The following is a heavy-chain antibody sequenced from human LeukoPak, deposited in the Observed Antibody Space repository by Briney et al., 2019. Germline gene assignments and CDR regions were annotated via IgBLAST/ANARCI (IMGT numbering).Heavy chain of an antibody. D-gene: IGHD2-15*01. CDR2: MSYDGSNK. V-gene: IGHV3-30*04. J-gene: IGHJ4*02. CDR1: GFTFDIYA. CDR3: ARDQVELCSSGSCYVIDN. Sequence: GGSLRLSCAASGFTFDIYAMHWVRQAPGKGVEWVTDMSYDGSNKYYADSVKGRFTISRDNSRNTLHLQMSSLRVADTAVYYCARDQVELCSSGSCYVIDNWGPGTLVAVSS.